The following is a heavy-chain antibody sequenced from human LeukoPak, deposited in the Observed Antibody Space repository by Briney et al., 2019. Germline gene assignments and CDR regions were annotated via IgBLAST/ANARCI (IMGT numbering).Heavy chain of an antibody. J-gene: IGHJ5*02. D-gene: IGHD3-22*01. V-gene: IGHV3-11*04. Sequence: PGGSLRLSCAASGFTFSDYYMSWIRQAPGKGLEWVSYISSSGSTIYYADSVKGRFTISRDNAKNSLYLQMNSLRAEDTAVYYCARASYDSSGYYDRNWFDPWGQGTLVTVSS. CDR3: ARASYDSSGYYDRNWFDP. CDR1: GFTFSDYY. CDR2: ISSSGSTI.